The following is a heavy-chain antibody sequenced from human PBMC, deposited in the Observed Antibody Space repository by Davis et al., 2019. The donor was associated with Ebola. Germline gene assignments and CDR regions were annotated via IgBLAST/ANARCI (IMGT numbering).Heavy chain of an antibody. V-gene: IGHV3-11*01. D-gene: IGHD2-8*02. CDR1: GFTCSDYY. CDR2: ISSSGSTI. Sequence: GESLKTSCAAAGFTCSDYYMSWIRQAPGKGLEWVSYISSSGSTIYYADSVKGRFTISRDNAKNSLYLQMNSLRAEETAVYYCARSGLYWGNYYYGMDVWSQGTTVTVSS. CDR3: ARSGLYWGNYYYGMDV. J-gene: IGHJ6*02.